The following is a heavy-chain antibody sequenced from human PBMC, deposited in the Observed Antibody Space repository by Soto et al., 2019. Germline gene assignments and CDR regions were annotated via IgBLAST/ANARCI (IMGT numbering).Heavy chain of an antibody. V-gene: IGHV3-23*01. CDR3: AKGMIAAGRSAGVPTFDY. Sequence: EVQLLESGGGLVQPGGSLRLSCAASGFTFSSYAMSWVRQAPGKGLEWVSAISGSGGSTYYADSVKGRFTISRDNSKNTLYLQMNSLRAEDTAVYYCAKGMIAAGRSAGVPTFDYWGQGTLVTVSS. CDR1: GFTFSSYA. D-gene: IGHD3-16*01. J-gene: IGHJ4*02. CDR2: ISGSGGST.